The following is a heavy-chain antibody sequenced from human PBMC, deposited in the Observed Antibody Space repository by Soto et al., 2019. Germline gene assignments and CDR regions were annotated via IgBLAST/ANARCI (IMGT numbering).Heavy chain of an antibody. J-gene: IGHJ5*02. CDR1: GHLFNNHW. D-gene: IGHD3-10*01. CDR2: IFTRDSET. V-gene: IGHV5-51*01. CDR3: ARGYFDSGHGYDL. Sequence: GESLKISCKGPGHLFNNHWIGWVRQTPGKGLEWMGLIFTRDSETKTSPSFQGHVSFSVDNSINTVYLQWSSLKATDTGMYFCARGYFDSGHGYDLWGQGTLVTVSS.